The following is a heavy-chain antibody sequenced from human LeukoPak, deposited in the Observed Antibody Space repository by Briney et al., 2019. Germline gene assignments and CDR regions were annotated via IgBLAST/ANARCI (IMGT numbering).Heavy chain of an antibody. CDR2: ISSSGSTI. V-gene: IGHV3-48*03. CDR3: ASLPLWFGEYY. J-gene: IGHJ4*02. CDR1: GFTFSSYE. Sequence: GGSLRLSCAASGFTFSSYEINWVRQAPGKGLEWVSYISSSGSTIYYADSVKGRFTISRDNAKNSLYLQMNSLRAEDTAVYYCASLPLWFGEYYWGQGTLVTVSS. D-gene: IGHD3-10*01.